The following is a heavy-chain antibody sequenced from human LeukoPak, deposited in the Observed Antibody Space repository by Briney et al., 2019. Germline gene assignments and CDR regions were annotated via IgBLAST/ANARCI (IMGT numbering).Heavy chain of an antibody. CDR3: ARGMGRTSCYRH. Sequence: SETLSLTCAVCGGSFSGYYWSWIRQPPGKGLEWIGEINHSGSTNYNPSLKSRVTISVDTSKNQFSLKLSSVTAADTAVYYCARGMGRTSCYRHWGQGTLVTVSS. V-gene: IGHV4-34*01. CDR1: GGSFSGYY. CDR2: INHSGST. J-gene: IGHJ4*02. D-gene: IGHD2-2*01.